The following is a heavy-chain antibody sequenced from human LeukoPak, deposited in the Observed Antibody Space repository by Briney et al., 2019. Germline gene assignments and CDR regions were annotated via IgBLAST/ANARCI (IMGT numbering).Heavy chain of an antibody. CDR3: ARSQGRRFLPTPPYMDV. D-gene: IGHD1-26*01. CDR2: IYTSGST. J-gene: IGHJ6*03. Sequence: PSETLSLTCTVSGGSISSYYWSWIRQPAGKGLXXXGRIYTSGSTNYNPSLKSRVTMSVDTSKNQSSLKLSSVTAADTAVYYCARSQGRRFLPTPPYMDVWGKGTTVTVSS. V-gene: IGHV4-4*07. CDR1: GGSISSYY.